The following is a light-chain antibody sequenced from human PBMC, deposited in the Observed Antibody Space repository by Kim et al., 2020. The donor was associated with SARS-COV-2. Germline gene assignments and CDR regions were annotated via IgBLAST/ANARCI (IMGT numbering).Light chain of an antibody. CDR3: NSRDSSVNPLI. J-gene: IGLJ2*01. V-gene: IGLV3-19*01. Sequence: ELTQDPAVSVALGQTVRITCHGDSLRSYYATWYQQRPGQAPVIVIYGNNRRPSGIPDRFSGSNSGNTASLTITGAQAEDEGDYYCNSRDSSVNPLIFGGGTKVTVL. CDR1: SLRSYY. CDR2: GNN.